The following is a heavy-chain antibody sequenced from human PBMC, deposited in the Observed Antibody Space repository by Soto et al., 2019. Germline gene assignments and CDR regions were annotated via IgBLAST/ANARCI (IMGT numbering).Heavy chain of an antibody. CDR2: IIPIFGTA. CDR1: GGTFSSYA. J-gene: IGHJ6*02. V-gene: IGHV1-69*13. CDR3: ARSPPAYGMDV. Sequence: SVKVSCKASGGTFSSYAISRVRQAPGQGLEWMGGIIPIFGTANYAQKFQGRVTITADESTSTAYMELSSLRSEDTAVYYCARSPPAYGMDVWGQGTTVTVSS.